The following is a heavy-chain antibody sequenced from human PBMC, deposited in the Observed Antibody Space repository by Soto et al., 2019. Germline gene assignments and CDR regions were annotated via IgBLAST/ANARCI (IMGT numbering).Heavy chain of an antibody. CDR2: ISGSGGST. D-gene: IGHD3-3*01. Sequence: GGSLRLSCAASGFTFSSYAMSWVRQAPGKGLEWVPAISGSGGSTYYADSVKGRFTISRDNSKDTLYLQMNSLRAEDTAVYYCAKDHDRITIFGVVIPTNWFDPWGQGTLVTVSS. CDR3: AKDHDRITIFGVVIPTNWFDP. J-gene: IGHJ5*02. CDR1: GFTFSSYA. V-gene: IGHV3-23*01.